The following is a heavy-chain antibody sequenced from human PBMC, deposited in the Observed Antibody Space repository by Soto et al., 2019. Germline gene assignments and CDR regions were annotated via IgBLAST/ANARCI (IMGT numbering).Heavy chain of an antibody. D-gene: IGHD4-4*01. CDR2: IKSRGDGGTT. V-gene: IGHV3-15*01. CDR1: GFIVSNAW. J-gene: IGHJ4*02. CDR3: TTGIHYI. Sequence: HLVESGGGLVKPGGSLRLSCTGSGFIVSNAWMSWVRQTPGKGLEWVGRIKSRGDGGTTDYAAPVEGRFIISRDDSKNTSYLQMDSLKIEVTAVYYCTTGIHYIGGQGVLVTVAS.